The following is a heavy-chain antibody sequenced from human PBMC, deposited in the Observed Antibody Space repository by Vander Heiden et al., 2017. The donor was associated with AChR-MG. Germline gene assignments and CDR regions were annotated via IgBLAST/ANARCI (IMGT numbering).Heavy chain of an antibody. Sequence: QVQLVLPGAEVKKPGSSVNVSCKAFGASLSCFAPGWVRQAPGQGLEWMGRIIPILGIANYAQKFQGRVTITADKSTSTAYMELSSLGSEDTAVYYWAVIGGSSYFEVGYYYGMDVWGQGTTVTVSS. V-gene: IGHV1-69*04. D-gene: IGHD3-22*01. CDR1: GASLSCFA. CDR3: AVIGGSSYFEVGYYYGMDV. J-gene: IGHJ6*02. CDR2: IIPILGIA.